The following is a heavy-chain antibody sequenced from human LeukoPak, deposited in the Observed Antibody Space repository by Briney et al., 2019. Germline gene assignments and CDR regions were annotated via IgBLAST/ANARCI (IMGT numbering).Heavy chain of an antibody. CDR1: GGSISYDY. V-gene: IGHV4-59*08. J-gene: IGHJ4*02. D-gene: IGHD2-21*02. CDR2: IHYSGAT. Sequence: PSETLSLTCTVSGGSISYDYWSWIRQSPGKRLGWIGYIHYSGATNYSPSLKSRVNISVDTSKNQFSLKLSSVTAADTALYYCATLRGASTAVFDSWGQGALVTVSS. CDR3: ATLRGASTAVFDS.